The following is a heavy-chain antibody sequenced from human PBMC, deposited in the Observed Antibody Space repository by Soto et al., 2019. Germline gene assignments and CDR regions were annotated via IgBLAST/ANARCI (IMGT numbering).Heavy chain of an antibody. Sequence: QLQLQESGPGLVKPSETLSLTCTVSGGSISSSSYYWGWIRQPPGKGLEWIGSIYYSGSTYYNPSLKSRVTISVDTSKNQFSLKLSSVTAADTAVYYCARQDLASVVVIAIGRDAFDIWGQGTMVTVSS. V-gene: IGHV4-39*01. CDR2: IYYSGST. D-gene: IGHD2-21*01. CDR3: ARQDLASVVVIAIGRDAFDI. J-gene: IGHJ3*02. CDR1: GGSISSSSYY.